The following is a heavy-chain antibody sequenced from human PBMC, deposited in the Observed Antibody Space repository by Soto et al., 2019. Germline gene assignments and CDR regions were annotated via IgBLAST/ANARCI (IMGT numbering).Heavy chain of an antibody. J-gene: IGHJ6*02. CDR3: ARGLMQQLGDSGMDV. CDR1: GSSISSYY. V-gene: IGHV4-59*06. CDR2: IYYSGST. Sequence: SDTLSLTCTVSGSSISSYYWSWMRQPPGKGLEWIGYIYYSGSTYYNPSLKSRVTISVDTSKNQFSLKLSSVTAADTAVYYCARGLMQQLGDSGMDVWGQGTTVNVSS. D-gene: IGHD6-13*01.